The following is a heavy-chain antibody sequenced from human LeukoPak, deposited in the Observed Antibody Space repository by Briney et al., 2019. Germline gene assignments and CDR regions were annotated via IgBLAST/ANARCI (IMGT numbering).Heavy chain of an antibody. CDR2: TYYRSKWYN. V-gene: IGHV6-1*01. Sequence: SQTLSLTCAISGDSVSSNSATWNWIRQSPSRGLEWLGRTYYRSKWYNDYAVSVRSRITINPDTSKNQFSLQLNSVTPEDTAVYYCASRRATGLAFDIWGQGTMVTVSS. CDR3: ASRRATGLAFDI. J-gene: IGHJ3*02. CDR1: GDSVSSNSAT. D-gene: IGHD1-26*01.